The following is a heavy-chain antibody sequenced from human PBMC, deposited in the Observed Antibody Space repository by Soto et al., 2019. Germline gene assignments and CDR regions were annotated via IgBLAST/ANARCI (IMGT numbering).Heavy chain of an antibody. V-gene: IGHV3-33*01. CDR3: ARDPAPVGYRGLDV. Sequence: GGSLRLSCAASGFTFSSYGMHWVRQAPGKGLEWVAVIWYDGSNKYYADSVKGRFTISRDNSKNTLYLQMNSLRAEDTAVYYCARDPAPVGYRGLDVWGQGTTVTVSS. D-gene: IGHD5-12*01. CDR2: IWYDGSNK. CDR1: GFTFSSYG. J-gene: IGHJ6*02.